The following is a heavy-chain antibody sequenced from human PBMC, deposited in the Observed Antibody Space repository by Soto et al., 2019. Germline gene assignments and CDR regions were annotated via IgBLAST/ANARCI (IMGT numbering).Heavy chain of an antibody. V-gene: IGHV3-74*01. Sequence: EVQLVESGGGLVQPGGSLRLSCAASGFTFSSYWMHWVRQAPGKGLVWVSRINSDGSTTSYADSVKGRFTISRDNAKNTVYLRMNSLTAEDTAMYYCARVGQGFWYFDLWGRATLVTVSS. CDR1: GFTFSSYW. CDR3: ARVGQGFWYFDL. CDR2: INSDGSTT. J-gene: IGHJ2*01.